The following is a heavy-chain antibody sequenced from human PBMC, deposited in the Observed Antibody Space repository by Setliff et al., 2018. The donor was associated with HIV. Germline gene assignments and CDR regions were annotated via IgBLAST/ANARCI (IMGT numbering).Heavy chain of an antibody. CDR2: IYFTGNT. CDR1: GGSISNYY. V-gene: IGHV4-59*01. CDR3: ARGIDWGHFYDYYMDV. D-gene: IGHD7-27*01. J-gene: IGHJ6*03. Sequence: PSETLSLTCTVSGGSISNYYWSWIRQPPGKGLEWIGYIYFTGNTNYNPSLKSRVTISLDTSKNQFSLKLSSVTAADTAVYFCARGIDWGHFYDYYMDVWGKGTTVTVSS.